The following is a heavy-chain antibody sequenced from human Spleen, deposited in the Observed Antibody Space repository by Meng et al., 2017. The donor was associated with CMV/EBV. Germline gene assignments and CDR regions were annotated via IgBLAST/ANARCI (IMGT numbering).Heavy chain of an antibody. D-gene: IGHD6-6*01. CDR1: GGSFSGYY. J-gene: IGHJ5*01. Sequence: GSLRLSCAVYGGSFSGYYWSWIRQPPGRGLEWIGEINHSGGVDYTPSLKSRVSISIDASKNQFSLKLSSVTAADTAVYYCARGSIADRLASWGQGALVTVSS. CDR3: ARGSIADRLAS. V-gene: IGHV4-34*01. CDR2: INHSGGV.